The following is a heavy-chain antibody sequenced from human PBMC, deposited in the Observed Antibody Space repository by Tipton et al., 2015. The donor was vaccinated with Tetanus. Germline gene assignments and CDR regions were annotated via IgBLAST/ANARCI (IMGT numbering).Heavy chain of an antibody. Sequence: QLVQSGAEVKKPGASVKVSCKASGYTFTGYYMHWVRQAPGQGLEWMGWINPNSGGTNYAQKFQGRVTITADKSTSTAYMELSSLRSEDTAVYYCATGEGSGHTLGYWGQGTLVTVSS. CDR1: GYTFTGYY. D-gene: IGHD2-15*01. CDR2: INPNSGGT. V-gene: IGHV1-2*02. CDR3: ATGEGSGHTLGY. J-gene: IGHJ4*02.